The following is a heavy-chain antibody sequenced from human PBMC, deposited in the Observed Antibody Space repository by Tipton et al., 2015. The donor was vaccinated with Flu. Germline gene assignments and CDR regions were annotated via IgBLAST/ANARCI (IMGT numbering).Heavy chain of an antibody. CDR1: GSTW. CDR3: ATPPYTYAAFDV. J-gene: IGHJ3*01. CDR2: IYLGDSDT. D-gene: IGHD2-2*02. V-gene: IGHV5-51*01. Sequence: QLVQSGAEGRKAGESLKISCKGSGSTWIGWVRQLPGKGLEWIGMIYLGDSDTRYSPSFQGRVTISADTSTSTAYLQWSSLRTSGTAMYFCATPPYTYAAFDVWGQGTLVSVSS.